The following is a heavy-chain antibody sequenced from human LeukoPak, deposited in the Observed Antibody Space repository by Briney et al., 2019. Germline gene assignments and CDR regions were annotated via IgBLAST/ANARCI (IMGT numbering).Heavy chain of an antibody. J-gene: IGHJ5*02. CDR3: ASGWSITVWYNNWFDP. V-gene: IGHV1-2*02. CDR2: INPNSGDT. Sequence: GASVKVSCKASRYTFTGYYMHWVRQAPGQGLEWMGWINPNSGDTNYAQKFQGRVTMTRDTSITTVYMELSRLRSDDTAVYFCASGWSITVWYNNWFDPWGQGTLVTVSS. CDR1: RYTFTGYY. D-gene: IGHD6-13*01.